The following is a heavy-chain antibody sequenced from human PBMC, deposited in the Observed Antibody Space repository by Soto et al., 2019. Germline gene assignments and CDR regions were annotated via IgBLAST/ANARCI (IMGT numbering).Heavy chain of an antibody. V-gene: IGHV3-30*18. D-gene: IGHD6-13*01. CDR3: AKDHVSSWAFNGDYYGMDV. Sequence: GGSLRLSCAASGFTFSSYGMHWVRQAPGKGLEWVAVISYDGSNKYYADSVKGRFTISRDNSKNTLYLQMNSLRAEDTAVYYCAKDHVSSWAFNGDYYGMDVWGQGTTVTVSS. CDR2: ISYDGSNK. CDR1: GFTFSSYG. J-gene: IGHJ6*02.